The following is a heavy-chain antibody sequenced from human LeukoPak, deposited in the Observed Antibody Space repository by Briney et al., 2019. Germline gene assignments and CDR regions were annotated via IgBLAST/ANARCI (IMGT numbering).Heavy chain of an antibody. V-gene: IGHV4-59*08. Sequence: SETLSLTCTVSGASISSSSWTWIRQSPGRGLESLGFISNNGKTKYKSSFEGRVSMSLDTSKSQFSLTLSSVTAADTAVYFCARRIYSGTVRHLLYSFMDVWGKGTTVIVS. CDR1: GASISSSS. CDR3: ARRIYSGTVRHLLYSFMDV. D-gene: IGHD2-21*01. J-gene: IGHJ6*03. CDR2: ISNNGKT.